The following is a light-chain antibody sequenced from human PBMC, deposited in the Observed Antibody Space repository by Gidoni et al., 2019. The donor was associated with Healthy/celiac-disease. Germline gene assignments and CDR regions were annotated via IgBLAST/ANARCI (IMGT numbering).Light chain of an antibody. CDR3: AAGDDSMNGLWV. Sequence: SVLTHPPSASASPVQRVTISCSGSISNIGINTVNWYQQLPGTAPTLLIYRTNQRPSGVPDRCSGCKAGTAASLAISGRQYEEEEDDYWAAGDDSMNGLWVFGGGTKL. V-gene: IGLV1-44*01. J-gene: IGLJ3*02. CDR1: ISNIGINT. CDR2: RTN.